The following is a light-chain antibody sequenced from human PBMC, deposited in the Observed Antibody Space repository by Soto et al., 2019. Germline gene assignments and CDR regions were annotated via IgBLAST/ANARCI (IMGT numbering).Light chain of an antibody. V-gene: IGLV1-47*01. J-gene: IGLJ2*01. Sequence: QSVLTQPLSASGTPGQRVTISCSGSSSNFASNSVYWYQQVPGTAPKLLIYKSNQRPSGVPDRFSGSKSGTSASLAISGLRSEDEAVYYCVAWDDNLSCVLFGGGTKVTVL. CDR3: VAWDDNLSCVL. CDR1: SSNFASNS. CDR2: KSN.